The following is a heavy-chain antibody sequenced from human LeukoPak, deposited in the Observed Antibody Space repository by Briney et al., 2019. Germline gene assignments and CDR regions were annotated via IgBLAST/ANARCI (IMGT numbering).Heavy chain of an antibody. V-gene: IGHV4-34*01. CDR2: INHSGST. J-gene: IGHJ4*02. CDR3: ARRRGNRIAVAGTAFDY. CDR1: GGSFSGYY. Sequence: PSETLSLTCAVYGGSFSGYYWSWIRQPPGKGLKWIGEINHSGSTNYNPSLKGRVTISVDTSKNQFSLKLSSVTAADTAVYYCARRRGNRIAVAGTAFDYWGQGTLVTVSS. D-gene: IGHD6-19*01.